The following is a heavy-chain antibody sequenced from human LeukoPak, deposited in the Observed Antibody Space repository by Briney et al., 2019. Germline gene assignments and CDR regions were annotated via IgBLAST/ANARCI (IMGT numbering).Heavy chain of an antibody. Sequence: SETLSLTCTVSGGSISSYYWSWIRQPPGKGLEWIGYIYYSGSTNCNPSLKSRVTISVDTSKNQFSLKLSSVTAADTAVYYCARHRGYYDSSGYYSHFDYWGQGTLVTVSS. CDR2: IYYSGST. J-gene: IGHJ4*02. CDR3: ARHRGYYDSSGYYSHFDY. CDR1: GGSISSYY. V-gene: IGHV4-59*08. D-gene: IGHD3-22*01.